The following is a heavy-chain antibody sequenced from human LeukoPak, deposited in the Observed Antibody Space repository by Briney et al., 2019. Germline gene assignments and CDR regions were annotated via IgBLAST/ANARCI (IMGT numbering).Heavy chain of an antibody. CDR2: ISWNSGSI. J-gene: IGHJ6*03. CDR1: GFTFDDYA. CDR3: ALNLDIVVVPAALGGYYMDV. V-gene: IGHV3-9*01. D-gene: IGHD2-2*01. Sequence: PGGSLRLSCAASGFTFDDYAMHWVRQAPGKGLEWVSGISWNSGSIGYADSVKGRFTISRDNAKNSLYLQMNSLRAEDTALYYCALNLDIVVVPAALGGYYMDVWGKGTTVTVSS.